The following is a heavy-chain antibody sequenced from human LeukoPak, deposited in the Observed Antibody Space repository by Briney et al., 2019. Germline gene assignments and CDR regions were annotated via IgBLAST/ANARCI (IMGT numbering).Heavy chain of an antibody. CDR3: AKDLGRYYGSSVIDY. CDR1: GFTFSSYG. CDR2: ISHDGSNK. Sequence: GGSLRLSCAASGFTFSSYGMHWVRQAPGKGLEWVAVISHDGSNKYYADSVKGRFTISRDNSKNTLYLQMNSLRAEDTAVYYCAKDLGRYYGSSVIDYWGQGTLVTVSS. J-gene: IGHJ4*02. D-gene: IGHD3-22*01. V-gene: IGHV3-30*18.